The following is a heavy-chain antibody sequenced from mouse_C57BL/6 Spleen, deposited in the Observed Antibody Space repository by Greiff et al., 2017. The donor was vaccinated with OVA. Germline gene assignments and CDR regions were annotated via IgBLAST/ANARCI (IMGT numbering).Heavy chain of an antibody. V-gene: IGHV5-17*01. CDR2: ISSGSSTI. J-gene: IGHJ4*01. Sequence: EVKLLDSFFFFFPPFSSLPLSSYAPPSTLSDYGMHWVRQAPEKGLEWVAYISSGSSTIYYADTVKGRFTISRDNAKHTPFLQMTSLRSEDTAMYYCARNYYAMDYWGQGTSVTVSS. CDR3: ARNYYAMDY. CDR1: PSTLSDYG.